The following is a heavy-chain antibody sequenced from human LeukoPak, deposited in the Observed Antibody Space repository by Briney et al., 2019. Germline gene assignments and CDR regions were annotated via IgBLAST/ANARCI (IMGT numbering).Heavy chain of an antibody. CDR1: GGTFSSYA. J-gene: IGHJ6*03. CDR3: VKGWMSYYMDV. D-gene: IGHD6-19*01. V-gene: IGHV1-69*04. CDR2: IIPILGIA. Sequence: SVKVSCKASGGTFSSYAISWVRQAPGQGLEWMGRIIPILGIANYAQKFQGRVTITADKSTSTAYMELSSLRSEDTALYYCVKGWMSYYMDVWGKGTTVTVSS.